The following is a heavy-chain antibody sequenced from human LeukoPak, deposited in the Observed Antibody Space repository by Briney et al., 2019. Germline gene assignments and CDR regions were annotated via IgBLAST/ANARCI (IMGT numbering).Heavy chain of an antibody. CDR1: GFTFSSYS. CDR2: ISSSSSYI. J-gene: IGHJ4*02. CDR3: ARSFSSGWYVVYYFDY. V-gene: IGHV3-21*01. D-gene: IGHD6-19*01. Sequence: GGSLRLSCAASGFTFSSYSMNWVRQAPGKGLEWVSSISSSSSYIYYADSVKGRFTISRDNAKKSLYLQMNSLRAEDTAVYYCARSFSSGWYVVYYFDYWGQGTLVTVSS.